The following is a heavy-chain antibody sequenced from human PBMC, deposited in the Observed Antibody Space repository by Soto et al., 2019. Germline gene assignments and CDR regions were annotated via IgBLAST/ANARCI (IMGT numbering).Heavy chain of an antibody. CDR1: GFTFSSYG. V-gene: IGHV3-33*01. CDR3: ARVGGSGSYDYFDY. CDR2: IWYDGSNK. Sequence: LRLSCAASGFTFSSYGMHWVRQAPGKGLEWVAVIWYDGSNKYYADSVKGRFTISRDNSKNTLYLQMNSLRAEDTAVYYCARVGGSGSYDYFDYWGQGTLVTVSS. D-gene: IGHD3-10*01. J-gene: IGHJ4*02.